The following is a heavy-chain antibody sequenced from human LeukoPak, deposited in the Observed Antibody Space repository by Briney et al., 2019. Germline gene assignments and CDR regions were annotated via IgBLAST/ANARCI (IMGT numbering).Heavy chain of an antibody. J-gene: IGHJ4*02. CDR2: ISSSGSTI. Sequence: GGSLILSCAAPGFTFSDYYMSSIRQAPGKGLEWVSYISSSGSTIYYADSVKGRFTISRDNAKNSLYLQMNSLRAEDTAVYYCAREGHDSSGYYYFDYWGQGTLVTVSS. V-gene: IGHV3-11*01. CDR1: GFTFSDYY. CDR3: AREGHDSSGYYYFDY. D-gene: IGHD3-22*01.